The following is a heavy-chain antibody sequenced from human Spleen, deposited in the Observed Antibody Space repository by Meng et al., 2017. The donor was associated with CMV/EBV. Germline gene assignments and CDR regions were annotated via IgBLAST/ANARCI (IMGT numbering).Heavy chain of an antibody. CDR1: GFAFDDYA. Sequence: SLKISCAASGFAFDDYAMHWVRQAPGKGLEWVSFITWNGIIIAYADSVKGRFTISRDDSKNSLYLQMNSPKTEDTAVYYCARVYWNGMDVWGQGTTVTVSS. V-gene: IGHV3-9*01. J-gene: IGHJ6*02. CDR2: ITWNGIII. D-gene: IGHD1-1*01. CDR3: ARVYWNGMDV.